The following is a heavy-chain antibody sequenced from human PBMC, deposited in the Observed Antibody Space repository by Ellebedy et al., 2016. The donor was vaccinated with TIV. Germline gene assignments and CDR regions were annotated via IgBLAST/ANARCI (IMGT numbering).Heavy chain of an antibody. D-gene: IGHD5-18*01. CDR1: GFTFSSYG. CDR3: ASNVDTAKVRGNY. CDR2: ISGSAGST. Sequence: PGGSLRLSCAASGFTFSSYGMNWVRQAPGKGLEWVSFISGSAGSTYYADSVKGRFTISRDNSKNTLYLQMNSLRVEDTARYYCASNVDTAKVRGNYWGQGTLVTVSS. V-gene: IGHV3-23*01. J-gene: IGHJ4*02.